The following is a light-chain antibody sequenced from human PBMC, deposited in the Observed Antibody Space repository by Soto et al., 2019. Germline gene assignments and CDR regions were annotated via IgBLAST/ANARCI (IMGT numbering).Light chain of an antibody. Sequence: QSALTQPASVSGSPGQSITLSCTGTSSDVGGYNYLSWYQQHPGKAPRVMIYEVSNRPSGVSNRFSGSKSGNTASLTISGLQAEGEADYFCSSYTTSGTPVFGGGTKLTVL. J-gene: IGLJ3*02. V-gene: IGLV2-14*01. CDR1: SSDVGGYNY. CDR2: EVS. CDR3: SSYTTSGTPV.